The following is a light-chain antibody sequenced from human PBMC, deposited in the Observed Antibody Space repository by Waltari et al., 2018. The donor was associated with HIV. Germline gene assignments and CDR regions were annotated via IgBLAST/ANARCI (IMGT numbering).Light chain of an antibody. J-gene: IGKJ2*01. Sequence: DIQMTQSPSTLSASVGDRVTITLRTNQSISNWLAWYQQKPGKAPKLLIYKASRLESGVPSRFSGSGSGTEFTLTISSLQPEDFATYYCQQYNSYSMYTFGQGTKLEIK. CDR3: QQYNSYSMYT. V-gene: IGKV1-5*03. CDR2: KAS. CDR1: QSISNW.